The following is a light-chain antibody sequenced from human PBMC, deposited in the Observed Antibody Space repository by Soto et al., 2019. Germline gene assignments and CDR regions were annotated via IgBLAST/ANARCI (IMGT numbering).Light chain of an antibody. Sequence: EIVLTQSPGTLSLSPGERATLSCRASQSVSSSFLAWYQQKPGQAPRLVIFNASNRAAGIPDRFSGSGSGTDFTLTITRLEPEDFAVYYCQQYGGSPLYTFGQGTKLEIK. J-gene: IGKJ2*01. CDR1: QSVSSSF. CDR2: NAS. V-gene: IGKV3-20*01. CDR3: QQYGGSPLYT.